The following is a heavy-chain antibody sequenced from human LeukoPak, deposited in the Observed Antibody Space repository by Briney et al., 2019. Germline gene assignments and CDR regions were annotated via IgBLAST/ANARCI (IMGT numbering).Heavy chain of an antibody. Sequence: PGGSLRLSCAASGFTFDDYGMSWFRQAPGKGREWVSGINWNGGSTGYADSVKGRFTISRDNAKNTLYLQMNSLRGEEKALYYCAKVHDYGSGSFYPCDNWGQGTLVTVSS. CDR1: GFTFDDYG. CDR3: AKVHDYGSGSFYPCDN. V-gene: IGHV3-20*04. J-gene: IGHJ4*01. D-gene: IGHD3-10*01. CDR2: INWNGGST.